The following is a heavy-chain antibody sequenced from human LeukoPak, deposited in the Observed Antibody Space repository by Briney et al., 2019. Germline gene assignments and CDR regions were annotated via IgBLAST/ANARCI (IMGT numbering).Heavy chain of an antibody. Sequence: PGGSLRLSCVASGFTFSSYAMSWVRQAPGKGLEWVSSINGNGGSTYYGDSVKGRFTNSRDNSKNTLDLQMNSLRAGDTAMYYCAKDIYDSSGQDAFDIWGQGTMVTVSS. CDR2: INGNGGST. V-gene: IGHV3-23*01. CDR3: AKDIYDSSGQDAFDI. J-gene: IGHJ3*02. D-gene: IGHD3-22*01. CDR1: GFTFSSYA.